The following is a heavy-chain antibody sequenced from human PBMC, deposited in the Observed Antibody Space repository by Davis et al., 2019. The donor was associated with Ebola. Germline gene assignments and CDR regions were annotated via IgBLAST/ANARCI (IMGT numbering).Heavy chain of an antibody. V-gene: IGHV3-9*01. D-gene: IGHD6-13*01. CDR3: AKDLGASISSWSLFDY. CDR2: ISWNRGSI. Sequence: SLKISCAASGFTFDDYAMHWVRQAPGKGLEWVSGISWNRGSIGYADSVKGRFTISRDNAKNSLYLQMNSLRAEDTALYYCAKDLGASISSWSLFDYWGQGTLVTVSS. CDR1: GFTFDDYA. J-gene: IGHJ4*02.